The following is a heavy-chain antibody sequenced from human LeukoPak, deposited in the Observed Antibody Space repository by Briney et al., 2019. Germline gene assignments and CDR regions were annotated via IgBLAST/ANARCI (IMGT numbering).Heavy chain of an antibody. J-gene: IGHJ4*02. CDR3: ARCNILTGSIDY. CDR2: IYYSGST. CDR1: GGSISSGGYS. D-gene: IGHD3-9*01. V-gene: IGHV4-31*11. Sequence: SQTLSLTCAVSGGSISSGGYSWSWIRQHPGKGLEWIGYIYYSGSTYYNPSLKSRVTISVDTSKNQFSLKLSSVTAADTAVYYCARCNILTGSIDYWGQGTLVTVSS.